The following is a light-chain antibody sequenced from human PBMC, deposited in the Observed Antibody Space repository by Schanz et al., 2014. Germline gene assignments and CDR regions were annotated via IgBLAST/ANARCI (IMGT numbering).Light chain of an antibody. Sequence: EIVLTQSPGTLSLSPGERATLSCRASQSVDISLAWYQHKPGQSPRVLIYDASRRATGIPARFSGSGSGTDFTLTISSLEPEDFAVYYCQHRNNWQWTFGQGTKVEI. V-gene: IGKV3-11*01. J-gene: IGKJ1*01. CDR2: DAS. CDR3: QHRNNWQWT. CDR1: QSVDIS.